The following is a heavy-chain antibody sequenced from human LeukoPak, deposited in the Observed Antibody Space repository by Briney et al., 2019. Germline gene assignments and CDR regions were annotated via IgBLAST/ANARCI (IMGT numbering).Heavy chain of an antibody. CDR3: ARGSESSGWYWGKGANDY. J-gene: IGHJ4*02. D-gene: IGHD6-19*01. V-gene: IGHV1-18*01. Sequence: ASVKVSCKASGYTFTSYGISWVRQAPGQGLEWMGWISAYNGNTNYAQKFQGRVTMTRDTSISTAYMELSRLRSDDTAVYYCARGSESSGWYWGKGANDYWGQGTLVTVSS. CDR1: GYTFTSYG. CDR2: ISAYNGNT.